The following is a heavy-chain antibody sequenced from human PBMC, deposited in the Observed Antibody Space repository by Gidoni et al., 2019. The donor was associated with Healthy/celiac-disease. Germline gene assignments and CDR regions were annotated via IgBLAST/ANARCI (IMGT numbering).Heavy chain of an antibody. CDR1: GFTFSRYG. J-gene: IGHJ6*02. D-gene: IGHD3-9*01. Sequence: QVQLVESGGGVVQPGRSLRLSCAASGFTFSRYGMHWVRQAPGKGLEWVAVIWYDGSNKYYADSVKGRFTISRDNSKNTLYLQMNSLRAEDTAVYYCARNPPLRYFDWLPPLGMDVWGQGTTVTVSS. V-gene: IGHV3-33*08. CDR3: ARNPPLRYFDWLPPLGMDV. CDR2: IWYDGSNK.